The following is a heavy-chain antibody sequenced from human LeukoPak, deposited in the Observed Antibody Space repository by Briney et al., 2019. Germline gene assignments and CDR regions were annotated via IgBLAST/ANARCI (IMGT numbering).Heavy chain of an antibody. CDR2: ISGSGTTI. CDR3: ARWRAGSELGY. V-gene: IGHV3-11*04. J-gene: IGHJ4*02. D-gene: IGHD6-13*01. Sequence: GGSLRLSCAGSGFTFSDYYMNWIRQAPGKGLEWVSYISGSGTTIYYPDSVKGRFTVARDNANNALYLQMNSLTVDDTAVYSCARWRAGSELGYWGQGTLVTVSS. CDR1: GFTFSDYY.